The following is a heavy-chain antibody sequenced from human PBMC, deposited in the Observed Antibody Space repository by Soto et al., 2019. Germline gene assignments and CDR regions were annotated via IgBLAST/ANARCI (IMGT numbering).Heavy chain of an antibody. J-gene: IGHJ6*02. CDR3: ARDRVYGSGPDYYYGMDV. CDR1: GVPFSSHG. D-gene: IGHD3-10*01. Sequence: PGGSLILSCAASGVPFSSHGMHWVRKAPGQGLGWVAVIWYDGSNKYYADSVKGRFTISRDNSKNTLYLQMNSLRAEDTAVYYCARDRVYGSGPDYYYGMDVWGQGTTVTVSS. V-gene: IGHV3-33*01. CDR2: IWYDGSNK.